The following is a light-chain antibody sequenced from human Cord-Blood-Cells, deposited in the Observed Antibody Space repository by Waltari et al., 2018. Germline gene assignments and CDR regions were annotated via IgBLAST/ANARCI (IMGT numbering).Light chain of an antibody. CDR3: QQYYSTPTWT. CDR2: CAS. CDR1: QSVLSSSNNKDY. V-gene: IGKV4-1*01. J-gene: IGKJ1*01. Sequence: DIMMTQSPDSLAVSLCERATINCKSSQSVLSSSNNKDYLAWYQQKPGQPPTLLIYCASTREAGVPDRFSGSGSGTDFTLTISSLQAEDVAVYYCQQYYSTPTWTFGQGTKVEMK.